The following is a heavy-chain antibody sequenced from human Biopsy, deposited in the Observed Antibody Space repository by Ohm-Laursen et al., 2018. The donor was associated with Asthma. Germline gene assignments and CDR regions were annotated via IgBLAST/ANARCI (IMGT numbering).Heavy chain of an antibody. D-gene: IGHD3-10*01. CDR2: ISVYNGNT. CDR1: GYTFNSAG. J-gene: IGHJ6*02. V-gene: IGHV1-18*01. Sequence: SETASCKTSGYTFNSAGITWVRQAPGQGLEWMGWISVYNGNTKVAQKLQDRVTMITDTSTSTAYMELRSLRSDDTSVYFCARAVDYSHYYGIDVWGQGTTVTVS. CDR3: ARAVDYSHYYGIDV.